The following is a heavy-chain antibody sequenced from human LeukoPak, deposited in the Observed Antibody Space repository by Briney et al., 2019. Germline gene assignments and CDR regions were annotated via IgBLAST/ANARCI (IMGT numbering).Heavy chain of an antibody. CDR3: ARHLYYSASAFWYIDL. Sequence: SETLSLTCTVSGYSISSGYYWGWIRQPPGKGLEWIGSIYHSGSTYYNPSLKSRVTISVDTSKNQFSLKLSSVTAADTAVYYCARHLYYSASAFWYIDLWGRGTLVIVSP. CDR2: IYHSGST. CDR1: GYSISSGYY. V-gene: IGHV4-38-2*02. J-gene: IGHJ2*01. D-gene: IGHD3-10*01.